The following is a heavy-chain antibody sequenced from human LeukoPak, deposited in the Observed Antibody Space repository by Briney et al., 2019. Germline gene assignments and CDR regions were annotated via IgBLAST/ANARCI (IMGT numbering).Heavy chain of an antibody. V-gene: IGHV4-34*01. CDR1: GGSFSGYY. CDR3: ARDIVVVPAAIGYYYYYGMDV. J-gene: IGHJ6*02. D-gene: IGHD2-2*01. CDR2: INHSGST. Sequence: SETLSLTCAVYGGSFSGYYWSWIRQPPGKGLEWIGEINHSGSTNYNPSLKSRVTILVDTSKNQFSLKLSSVTAADTAVYYCARDIVVVPAAIGYYYYYGMDVWGQGTTVTVSS.